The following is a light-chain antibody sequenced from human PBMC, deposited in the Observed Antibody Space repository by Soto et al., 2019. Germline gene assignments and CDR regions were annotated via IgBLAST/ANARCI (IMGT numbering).Light chain of an antibody. CDR3: QQYNSWLWT. J-gene: IGKJ1*01. Sequence: EKVMTQSPATLSVSPGESATLSCRASQSVSSNLAWYQQKPGRPPRLLIYGASTRATGIPDRFSGSGSGTEFTLIISSLQSEDSAVYYCQQYNSWLWTFGQVTKVDIK. V-gene: IGKV3-15*01. CDR1: QSVSSN. CDR2: GAS.